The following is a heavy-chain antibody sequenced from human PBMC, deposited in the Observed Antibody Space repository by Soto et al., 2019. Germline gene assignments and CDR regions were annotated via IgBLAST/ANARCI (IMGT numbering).Heavy chain of an antibody. CDR3: TRGPGGNFDH. CDR2: IFSSGST. Sequence: SETLSLTCTVSGGSFSSYYWSWIRQTPGKGLEWIGNIFSSGSTKYSPSLKSRVTISIDTSKNQFSLKLSSVTAADTAVYYCTRGPGGNFDHWGQGTLVTVSS. J-gene: IGHJ4*02. CDR1: GGSFSSYY. D-gene: IGHD3-16*01. V-gene: IGHV4-4*09.